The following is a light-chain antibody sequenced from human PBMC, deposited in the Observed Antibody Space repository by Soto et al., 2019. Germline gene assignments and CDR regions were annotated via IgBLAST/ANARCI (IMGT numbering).Light chain of an antibody. CDR1: QSIKND. CDR3: KQSYSTPIT. CDR2: AAS. Sequence: DIHMSQSPSTLSASAGYRVTITCRASQSIKNDLDWYQQKPGKAPKLLIYAASSLQSGVPSRFSGSGSGTDFTLTISSLQPEDFATYYCKQSYSTPITFGQGTRLEIK. V-gene: IGKV1-39*01. J-gene: IGKJ5*01.